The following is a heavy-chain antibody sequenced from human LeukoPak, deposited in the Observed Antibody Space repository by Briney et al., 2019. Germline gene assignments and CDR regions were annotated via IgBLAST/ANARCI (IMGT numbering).Heavy chain of an antibody. V-gene: IGHV4-39*01. D-gene: IGHD2-15*01. CDR2: VYYTGST. CDR1: GDSNGSSTYY. CDR3: ATQAAGGPLEF. J-gene: IGHJ4*02. Sequence: PSETLTLTCTVSGDSNGSSTYYWAWIRQPPEEGLEWIGSVYYTGSTHYIPSLKSRVTISLDTSKNQFSLKMSSVTAADTAVYYCATQAAGGPLEFWGQGTLATVSS.